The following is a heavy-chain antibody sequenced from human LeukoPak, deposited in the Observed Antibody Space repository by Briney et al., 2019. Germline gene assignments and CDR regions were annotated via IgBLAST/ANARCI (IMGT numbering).Heavy chain of an antibody. CDR2: INQSGST. J-gene: IGHJ4*02. CDR1: GGSFSDYY. CDR3: ARGPSDTYTGSDY. Sequence: SETLSLTCAVLGGSFSDYYWNWIRQPPGKGLEWIGEINQSGSTNYNPSLKSRVTISVDTSKNQFSLKLSSVTAADTAVYYCARGPSDTYTGSDYWGQGTLVTVSS. V-gene: IGHV4-34*01. D-gene: IGHD1-26*01.